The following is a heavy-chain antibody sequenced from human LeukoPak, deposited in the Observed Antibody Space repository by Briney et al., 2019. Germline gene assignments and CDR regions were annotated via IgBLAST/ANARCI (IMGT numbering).Heavy chain of an antibody. CDR2: ISGSGGSR. CDR1: GFTFSSYA. Sequence: PGGSLRLSCAASGFTFSSYAMSWVRQAPGKGLEWVSAISGSGGSRYSADSVKGRFTISGDNSKNTLYLQMNSLRAEDTAIYYCAKDLYYYGSGNYIDYWGQGTLVTVSS. J-gene: IGHJ4*02. CDR3: AKDLYYYGSGNYIDY. V-gene: IGHV3-23*01. D-gene: IGHD3-10*01.